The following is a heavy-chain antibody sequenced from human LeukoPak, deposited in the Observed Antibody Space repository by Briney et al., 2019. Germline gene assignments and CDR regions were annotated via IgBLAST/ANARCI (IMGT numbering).Heavy chain of an antibody. Sequence: PSETLSLTCTVSGGSINSYYWGWIRQPPGMGLEWIGSIQYSGSTYYNPSLKSRVTISVDTSKNQFSLKLSSVTAADTAVYYCARDPLTLIPFDIWGQGTMVTVSS. D-gene: IGHD2/OR15-2a*01. CDR3: ARDPLTLIPFDI. CDR2: IQYSGST. V-gene: IGHV4-39*07. CDR1: GGSINSYY. J-gene: IGHJ3*02.